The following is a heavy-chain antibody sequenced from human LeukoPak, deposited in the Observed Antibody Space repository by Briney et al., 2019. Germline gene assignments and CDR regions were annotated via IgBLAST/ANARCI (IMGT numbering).Heavy chain of an antibody. V-gene: IGHV3-48*04. CDR3: ARDRGGSYSAIDY. J-gene: IGHJ4*02. D-gene: IGHD2-15*01. CDR2: ISSSSITI. CDR1: GFTFSSYS. Sequence: GGPLRLSCAASGFTFSSYSLNWVRQAPGKGLEWVSFISSSSITIYYADSVKGRFTISRDNAEKSLYLQMNSLRAEDTAVYYCARDRGGSYSAIDYWGQGTLVTVAS.